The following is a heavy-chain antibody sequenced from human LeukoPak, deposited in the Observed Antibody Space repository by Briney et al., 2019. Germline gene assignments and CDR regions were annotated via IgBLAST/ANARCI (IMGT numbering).Heavy chain of an antibody. J-gene: IGHJ4*02. D-gene: IGHD2-21*02. CDR2: ITGSGGTT. V-gene: IGHV3-23*01. CDR1: GFTFSSYA. Sequence: PGGSLRLSCAASGFTFSSYAMSWVRQAPGKGLEWVSGITGSGGTTYYADSVKGRFTMSRDNSKNTLYLQMNSLRAEDTAVYYCAKHTLVVTAIYYWGQGTLVAVSS. CDR3: AKHTLVVTAIYY.